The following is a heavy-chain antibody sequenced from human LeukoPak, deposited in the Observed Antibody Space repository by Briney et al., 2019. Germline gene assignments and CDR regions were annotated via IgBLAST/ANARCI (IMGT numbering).Heavy chain of an antibody. Sequence: GGSLRLSCAASGFTFSSYAMHWVRQAPGKGLEWVAVISYDGSNKYYADSVKGRFTISRDNSKNTLYLQMNSLRAEDTAVYYCARVVGYGDYVFDYWGQGTLVTVSS. CDR1: GFTFSSYA. V-gene: IGHV3-30*04. D-gene: IGHD4-17*01. CDR3: ARVVGYGDYVFDY. J-gene: IGHJ4*02. CDR2: ISYDGSNK.